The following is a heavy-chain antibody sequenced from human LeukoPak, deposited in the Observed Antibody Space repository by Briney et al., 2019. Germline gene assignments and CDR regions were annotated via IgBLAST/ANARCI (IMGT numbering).Heavy chain of an antibody. J-gene: IGHJ1*01. Sequence: PGGPLRLSCAASGFTLSSYWMHWVRQAPGKGLVWVSRIKSDGRTNYADSVKGRFTISRDNAKNTVSLQMNSLRAEDTGVYYCARAPSEIGGYYPEYFRHWGQGTLVIVSS. V-gene: IGHV3-74*01. D-gene: IGHD3-22*01. CDR3: ARAPSEIGGYYPEYFRH. CDR2: IKSDGRT. CDR1: GFTLSSYW.